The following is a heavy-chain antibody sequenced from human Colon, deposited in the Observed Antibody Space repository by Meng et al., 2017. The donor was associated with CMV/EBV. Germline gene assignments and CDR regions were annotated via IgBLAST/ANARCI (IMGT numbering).Heavy chain of an antibody. Sequence: SVKGSCKASGYSFTSYYIHWVRQAPGQGLEWMGIINPTDGSTVYGQKFQDKVTMTRDTSTNTVYMELSGLTSDDTAVFYCARAGGLFWGQGTLVTVSS. CDR2: INPTDGST. J-gene: IGHJ1*01. D-gene: IGHD3-16*01. V-gene: IGHV1-46*01. CDR3: ARAGGLF. CDR1: GYSFTSYY.